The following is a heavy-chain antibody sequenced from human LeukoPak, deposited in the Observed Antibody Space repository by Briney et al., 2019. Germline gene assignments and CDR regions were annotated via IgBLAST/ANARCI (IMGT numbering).Heavy chain of an antibody. CDR1: GGSISSHY. CDR3: ARAPRASHFDY. J-gene: IGHJ4*02. CDR2: IYYSGST. V-gene: IGHV4-59*11. Sequence: TLSLTCTVSGGSISSHYWSWIRQPPGKGLEWIGYIYYSGSTNYNPSPKSRVTISVDTSKNQFSLKLSSVTAADTAVYYCARAPRASHFDYWGQGTLVTVSS.